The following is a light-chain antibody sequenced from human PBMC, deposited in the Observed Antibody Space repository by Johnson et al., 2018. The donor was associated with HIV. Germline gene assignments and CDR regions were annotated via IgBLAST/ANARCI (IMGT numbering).Light chain of an antibody. J-gene: IGLJ1*01. Sequence: QSVLTQPPSVSAAPGQRFTISCSGSSSNIGNNYVSWYQQLPGTAPKLLIYENNKRPSGIPDRFSGSKSGPSATLGITGLQTGDEADYYCGTWDSGLSAGVFGTGTKVTV. V-gene: IGLV1-51*01. CDR2: ENN. CDR1: SSNIGNNY. CDR3: GTWDSGLSAGV.